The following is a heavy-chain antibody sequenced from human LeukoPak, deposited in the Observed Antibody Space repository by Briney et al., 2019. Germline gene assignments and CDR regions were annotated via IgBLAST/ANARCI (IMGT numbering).Heavy chain of an antibody. J-gene: IGHJ6*02. V-gene: IGHV4-59*08. CDR1: GGSISSYY. CDR2: IYYSGST. Sequence: PSETLSLTCTVSGGSISSYYWSWIRQPPGKGLEWIGYIYYSGSTNYNPSLKSRVTISVDTSKNQFSLKLSSVTAADTAVYYCARTTHIVVVTAHYYYGMDVWGQGTTVTVSS. D-gene: IGHD2-21*02. CDR3: ARTTHIVVVTAHYYYGMDV.